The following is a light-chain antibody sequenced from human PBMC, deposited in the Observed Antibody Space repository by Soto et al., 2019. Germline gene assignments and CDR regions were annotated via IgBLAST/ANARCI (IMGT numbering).Light chain of an antibody. CDR1: QDISNY. CDR3: MQALQTPRT. CDR2: DAS. V-gene: IGKV1-33*01. Sequence: DIQMTQSPSSLSASVGDRVTITCQASQDISNYLNWYQQKPGKAPKLLIYDASNLETGVPSRFSGSGSGTDFTLRISRVEAGDVGVYYCMQALQTPRTFGQGTKVEIK. J-gene: IGKJ1*01.